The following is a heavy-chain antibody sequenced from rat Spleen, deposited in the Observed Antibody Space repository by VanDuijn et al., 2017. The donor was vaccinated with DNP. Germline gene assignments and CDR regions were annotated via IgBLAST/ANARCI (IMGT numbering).Heavy chain of an antibody. D-gene: IGHD4-3*01. Sequence: EVQLVESGGGLVQPGRSLKLSCAASGFTFSDYNMAWVRQAPKKGLEWVATISYDGSRTYYRDSVKGRFTISRDNAKSTLYLQMNSLRSEDTATYYCATQVHNSGSSWGQGVMVTVSS. CDR2: ISYDGSRT. V-gene: IGHV5S10*01. CDR3: ATQVHNSGSS. CDR1: GFTFSDYN. J-gene: IGHJ2*01.